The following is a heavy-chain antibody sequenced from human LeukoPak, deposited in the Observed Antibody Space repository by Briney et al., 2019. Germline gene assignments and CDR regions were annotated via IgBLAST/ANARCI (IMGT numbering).Heavy chain of an antibody. J-gene: IGHJ4*02. CDR3: ARVRGRYCSSTSCYPRVYFDY. CDR2: ISSSSSYI. V-gene: IGHV3-21*01. D-gene: IGHD2-2*01. Sequence: GGSLRLSCAASGFTFSSYSMNWVRQAPGKGLEWVSSISSSSSYIYYADSVKGRFTISRDNAKNSLYLQMNSLRAEDTAVYYCARVRGRYCSSTSCYPRVYFDYWGQGTLVTVSS. CDR1: GFTFSSYS.